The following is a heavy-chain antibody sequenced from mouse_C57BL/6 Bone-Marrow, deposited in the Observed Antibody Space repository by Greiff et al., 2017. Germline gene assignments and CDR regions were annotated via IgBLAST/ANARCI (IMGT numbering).Heavy chain of an antibody. D-gene: IGHD1-1*01. CDR3: ARGGYYGSSPLAY. J-gene: IGHJ3*01. CDR2: IYPSDSDT. V-gene: IGHV1-61*01. CDR1: GYTFTSYW. Sequence: VQLQQPGAELVRPGSSVKLSCKASGYTFTSYWMDWVKQRPGQGLEWIGNIYPSDSDTHYNQKFKDKATLTVDKSSSTAYMQLSSLTSEDSAVYYCARGGYYGSSPLAYWGQGTLVTVSA.